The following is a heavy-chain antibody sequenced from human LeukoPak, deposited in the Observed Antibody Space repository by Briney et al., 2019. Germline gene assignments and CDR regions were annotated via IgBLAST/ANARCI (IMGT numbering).Heavy chain of an antibody. CDR2: IYSGGST. CDR1: GFTVSSNY. V-gene: IGHV3-53*01. CDR3: ASQVRYYYYMDV. Sequence: GGSLRLSCAASGFTVSSNYMSWVRQAPGKGLEWVSVIYSGGSTYYADSVKGRFTISRDNSKNTLYLQMNSLRAEDTAVYYCASQVRYYYYMDVWGKGTTVTVSS. J-gene: IGHJ6*03.